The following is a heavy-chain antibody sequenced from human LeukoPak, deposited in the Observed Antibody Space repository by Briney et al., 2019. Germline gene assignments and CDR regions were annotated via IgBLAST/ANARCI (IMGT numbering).Heavy chain of an antibody. J-gene: IGHJ4*02. V-gene: IGHV5-51*01. CDR2: IYPGDSDT. CDR1: GYSFTNYW. D-gene: IGHD3-10*01. Sequence: KGGESLKISCKGSGYSFTNYWIGWVRQMPGKGLEWMGIIYPGDSDTRYSPSFQGQVTISADKSISTAYLQWNSLRASDTAMYYCARHDGGHSCFDSWGQGTLLTVSS. CDR3: ARHDGGHSCFDS.